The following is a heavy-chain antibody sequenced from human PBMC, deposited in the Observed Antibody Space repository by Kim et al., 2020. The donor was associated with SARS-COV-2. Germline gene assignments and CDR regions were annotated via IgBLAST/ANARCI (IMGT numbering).Heavy chain of an antibody. D-gene: IGHD5-18*01. J-gene: IGHJ4*02. CDR2: IYYSGST. V-gene: IGHV4-59*01. CDR1: GGSISSYY. Sequence: SETLSLTCTVSGGSISSYYWSWIRQPPGKGLEWIGYIYYSGSTNYNPSLKSRVTISVDTSKNQFSLKLTSVTAADTAVYYCARISRGYSLGGDYWGQGSLVTVSS. CDR3: ARISRGYSLGGDY.